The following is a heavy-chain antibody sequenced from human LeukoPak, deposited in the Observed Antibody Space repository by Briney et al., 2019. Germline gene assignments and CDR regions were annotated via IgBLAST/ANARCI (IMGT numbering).Heavy chain of an antibody. D-gene: IGHD6-13*01. CDR3: ARGTVAAVFFDY. Sequence: GGSLRLSCAASGFTVSNNYMSWVRQAPGKGLEWVSVIYRGGDTYYADSVRGRFTISRDNSKNTLYLQMNSLRAEDTAVYYCARGTVAAVFFDYWGQGTLVTVSS. J-gene: IGHJ4*02. CDR2: IYRGGDT. V-gene: IGHV3-66*01. CDR1: GFTVSNNY.